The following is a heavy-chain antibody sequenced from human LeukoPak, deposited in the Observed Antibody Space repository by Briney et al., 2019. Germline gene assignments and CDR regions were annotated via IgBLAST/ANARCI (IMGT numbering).Heavy chain of an antibody. CDR2: ISSSSSYI. V-gene: IGHV3-21*01. Sequence: PGGSLRLSCAASGFTFSSYSMNWVRQAPGKGLEGVSSISSSSSYIYYADSVKGRFTISRDNAKNSLYLQMNSLRAEDTAVYYCARYFDRYDAFDIWGQGTMVTVSS. D-gene: IGHD3-9*01. CDR1: GFTFSSYS. J-gene: IGHJ3*02. CDR3: ARYFDRYDAFDI.